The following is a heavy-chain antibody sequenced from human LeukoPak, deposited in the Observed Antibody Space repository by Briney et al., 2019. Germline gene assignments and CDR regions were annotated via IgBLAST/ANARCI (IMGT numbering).Heavy chain of an antibody. V-gene: IGHV1-46*01. CDR1: GYTFTSYY. Sequence: ASVKVSCKASGYTFTSYYMHWGRQAPGQGLEWMGIINPSGGSTSYAQKFQGRVTMTRDMSTSTVYMELSSLRSEDTAVYYCARVAAEVVGVPGAIGFGWLRRDYYYMDVWGKGTTVLVSS. J-gene: IGHJ6*03. CDR2: INPSGGST. D-gene: IGHD2-2*02. CDR3: ARVAAEVVGVPGAIGFGWLRRDYYYMDV.